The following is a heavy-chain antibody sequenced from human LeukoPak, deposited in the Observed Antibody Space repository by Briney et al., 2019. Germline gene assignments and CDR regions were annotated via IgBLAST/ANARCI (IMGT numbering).Heavy chain of an antibody. CDR1: GFTFSTCW. D-gene: IGHD3-3*01. J-gene: IGHJ3*02. CDR3: ARSEGPEKDDAFDI. V-gene: IGHV3-7*03. CDR2: MNQDGSLQ. Sequence: PGGCLRLSCAASGFTFSTCWMNWVRQAPGKGLEWVANMNQDGSLQYYVDSVKGRFTISRDNAKNSLYLQMNSLRAEDTAVYYCARSEGPEKDDAFDIWGQGTMVTVSS.